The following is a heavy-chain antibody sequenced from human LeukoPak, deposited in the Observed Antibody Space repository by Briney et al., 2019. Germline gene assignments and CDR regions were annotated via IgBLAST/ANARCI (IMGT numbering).Heavy chain of an antibody. CDR1: GGSFSGYY. Sequence: SETLSLTCAVYGGSFSGYYWSWIRQPPGNGLEWIGEINHSGSTNYNPSLKSRVTISVDTSKNQFSLKLSSVTAADTAVYYCARGPGIAAAGPFDYWGQGTLVTVSS. CDR3: ARGPGIAAAGPFDY. CDR2: INHSGST. J-gene: IGHJ4*02. D-gene: IGHD6-13*01. V-gene: IGHV4-34*01.